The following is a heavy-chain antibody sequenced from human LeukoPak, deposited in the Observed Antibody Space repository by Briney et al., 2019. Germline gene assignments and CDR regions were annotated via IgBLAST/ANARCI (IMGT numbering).Heavy chain of an antibody. CDR3: DTRPRY. CDR2: ISNSGNTI. Sequence: PGRSLRLSCAASGFTFSSYDMNWVRQAPGKGLEWISYISNSGNTIYYADSVKGRFTISRDNAKNSLYLQMNSLRAEDTAVYYCDTRPRYWGQGTLVTVSS. J-gene: IGHJ4*02. CDR1: GFTFSSYD. D-gene: IGHD2-2*01. V-gene: IGHV3-48*03.